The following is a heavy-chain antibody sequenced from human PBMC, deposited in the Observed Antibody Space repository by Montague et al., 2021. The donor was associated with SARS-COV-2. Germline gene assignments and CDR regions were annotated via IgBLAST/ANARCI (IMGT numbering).Heavy chain of an antibody. J-gene: IGHJ6*02. Sequence: ETRSLTCAVYGGSFSGYYWSWIRQHPGKGLEWIGEINHSGSTNYNPSLKSRVTISVDTTKNQFSLKQSSVTAADTAVYYFARARRANYDYYYYGMDVWGQGTTVTVSS. CDR1: GGSFSGYY. V-gene: IGHV4-34*01. D-gene: IGHD3-16*01. CDR2: INHSGST. CDR3: ARARRANYDYYYYGMDV.